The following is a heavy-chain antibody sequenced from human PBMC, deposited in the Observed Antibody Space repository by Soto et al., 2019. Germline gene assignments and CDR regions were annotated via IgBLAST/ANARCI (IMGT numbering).Heavy chain of an antibody. CDR2: IYYSGST. CDR3: ARHGDYRYYYYYGMDV. CDR1: GISIRSYY. V-gene: IGHV4-59*08. Sequence: SETLSLTCTFDGISIRSYYWSWIRQPPGKGLEWIGYIYYSGSTNYNPSLKSRVTISVDTSKNQFSLKLSSVTAADTAVYYCARHGDYRYYYYYGMDVWGQGTTVT. J-gene: IGHJ6*02. D-gene: IGHD4-17*01.